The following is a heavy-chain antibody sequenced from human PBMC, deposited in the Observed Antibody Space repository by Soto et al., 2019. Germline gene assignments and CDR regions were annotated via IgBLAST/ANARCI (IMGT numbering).Heavy chain of an antibody. J-gene: IGHJ6*02. CDR2: IIPIFGTA. Sequence: QVQLVQSGAEVKKPGSSVKVSCKASGGTFSSYAISWVRQAPGQGLEWMGGIIPIFGTANYAQKFHGRVTITADDSTSTDYMELSSLRSEDTAVYYCARDGSSGRGYYYYGMDVWGQGTTVTVSS. D-gene: IGHD6-19*01. V-gene: IGHV1-69*01. CDR1: GGTFSSYA. CDR3: ARDGSSGRGYYYYGMDV.